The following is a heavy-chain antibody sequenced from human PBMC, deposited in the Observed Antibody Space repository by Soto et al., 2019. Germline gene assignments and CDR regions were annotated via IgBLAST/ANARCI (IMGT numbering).Heavy chain of an antibody. CDR3: ARDRGYCSSTSCFIFSNFDY. Sequence: GASVKVSCKASGGTFSSYAISWVRQAPGQGLEWMGGIIPIFGTANYAQKFQGRVTITADKSTSTAYMELSSLRSEDTAVYYCARDRGYCSSTSCFIFSNFDYWGQGTLVTVSS. J-gene: IGHJ4*02. V-gene: IGHV1-69*06. CDR1: GGTFSSYA. D-gene: IGHD2-2*01. CDR2: IIPIFGTA.